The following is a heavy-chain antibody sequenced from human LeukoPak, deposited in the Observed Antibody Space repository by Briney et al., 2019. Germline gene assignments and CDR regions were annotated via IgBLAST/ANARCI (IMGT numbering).Heavy chain of an antibody. D-gene: IGHD2-15*01. CDR1: GFTFSSYSM. Sequence: GSLRLSCAASGFTFSSYSMNWVRQPPGKGLEWIGEIYHSGSTNYNPSLKSRVTISVDKSKNQFSLKLSSVTAADTAVYYCAREARLGYCSGGSCYERHWFDPWGQGTLVTVSS. CDR3: AREARLGYCSGGSCYERHWFDP. CDR2: IYHSGST. J-gene: IGHJ5*02. V-gene: IGHV4-4*02.